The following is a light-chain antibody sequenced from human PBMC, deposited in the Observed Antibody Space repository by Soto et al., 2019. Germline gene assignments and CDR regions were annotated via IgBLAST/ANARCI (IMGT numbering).Light chain of an antibody. CDR3: QKYNSASWT. J-gene: IGKJ1*01. CDR1: QGISNY. CDR2: AAS. V-gene: IGKV1-27*01. Sequence: DVQMTQSPSSLSASVGDRVTITCRASQGISNYLAWYQQKPGKVPKLLIYAASTLQSGVPSRFSGSGSGTDFTLTISGLQPEDVATYYCQKYNSASWTFGQGTKVEIK.